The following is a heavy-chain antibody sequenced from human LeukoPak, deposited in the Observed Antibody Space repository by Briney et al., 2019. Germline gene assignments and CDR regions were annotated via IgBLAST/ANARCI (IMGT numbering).Heavy chain of an antibody. CDR3: AKATVSGSYYKGGFDY. V-gene: IGHV3-9*01. CDR2: ISWNSGSI. D-gene: IGHD3-10*01. CDR1: GFTFDDYA. J-gene: IGHJ4*02. Sequence: GRSLRLSCAASGFTFDDYAMHWVRQAPGKGLEWVSGISWNSGSIGYADSVKGRFTISRDNAKNSLYLQMNSLRAEDTALYYCAKATVSGSYYKGGFDYWGQGTLVTVSS.